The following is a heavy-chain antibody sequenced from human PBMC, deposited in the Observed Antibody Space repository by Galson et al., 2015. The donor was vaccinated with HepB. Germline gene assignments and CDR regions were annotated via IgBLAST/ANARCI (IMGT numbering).Heavy chain of an antibody. CDR3: ARDRDFDAGNYAY. Sequence: SVKVSRKASGYTFTNYAMNWVRQAPGQGLEWMGWINTNTGNPSYAQGFIGRFGFSLDTSVNTAYLHISSLKAEDTALYYCARDRDFDAGNYAYWGQGTLVTVSS. CDR2: INTNTGNP. J-gene: IGHJ4*02. V-gene: IGHV7-4-1*02. D-gene: IGHD3-9*01. CDR1: GYTFTNYA.